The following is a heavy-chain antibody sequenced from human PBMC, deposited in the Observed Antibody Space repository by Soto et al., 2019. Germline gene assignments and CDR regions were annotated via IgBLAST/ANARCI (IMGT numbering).Heavy chain of an antibody. Sequence: PSETLSLTCTASGGSISSYYWSWIRQPPGKGLEWIGYIYYSGSTNYNPSLKSRVTISVDTSKNQFSLKLSSVTAADTAVYYCARARRGYYYYYGMDVWGQGTTVTVSS. D-gene: IGHD3-10*01. J-gene: IGHJ6*02. V-gene: IGHV4-59*01. CDR3: ARARRGYYYYYGMDV. CDR2: IYYSGST. CDR1: GGSISSYY.